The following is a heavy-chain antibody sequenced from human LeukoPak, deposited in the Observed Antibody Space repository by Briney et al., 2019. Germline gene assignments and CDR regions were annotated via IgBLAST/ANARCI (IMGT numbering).Heavy chain of an antibody. J-gene: IGHJ4*02. CDR1: GISLSNYA. V-gene: IGHV3-23*01. CDR2: ISERGGST. Sequence: GGSLRLSCVVSGISLSNYAMTWVRQTPGKGLEWVSYISERGGSTTYADSVKGRFTISRDNAKNSLYLQMNSLRAEDTAVYYCATSDYWGQGTLVTVSS. CDR3: ATSDY.